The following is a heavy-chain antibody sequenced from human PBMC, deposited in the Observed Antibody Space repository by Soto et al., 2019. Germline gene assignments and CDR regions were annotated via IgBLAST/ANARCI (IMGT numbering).Heavy chain of an antibody. CDR1: GFTFSNYG. Sequence: GGSLRLSCAASGFTFSNYGMHWVRQAPGKGLEWVAIIWFDGSNKYYADSVKGLFTISRDSSKNTLYLQMNSLRAEDTAVYYCARAVPGGLHYYDSSGYFFSWGQGTLVTVSS. D-gene: IGHD3-22*01. CDR3: ARAVPGGLHYYDSSGYFFS. CDR2: IWFDGSNK. J-gene: IGHJ4*02. V-gene: IGHV3-33*01.